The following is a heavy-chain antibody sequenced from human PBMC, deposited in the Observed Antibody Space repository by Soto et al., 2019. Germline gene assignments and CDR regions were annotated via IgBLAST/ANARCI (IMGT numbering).Heavy chain of an antibody. Sequence: GGSLRLSCVASEFTLSTYWMHWVRHIPGKWLLWVSRINSDGSTTTYTDSVKGRFTIARDNAKNTVYLQMNSLRAEDTAVYYCPRDQRDYNSTTFFYPYYYVLDVGGKGTRVPVPS. J-gene: IGHJ6*04. CDR1: EFTLSTYW. CDR3: PRDQRDYNSTTFFYPYYYVLDV. V-gene: IGHV3-74*03. CDR2: INSDGSTT. D-gene: IGHD3-22*01.